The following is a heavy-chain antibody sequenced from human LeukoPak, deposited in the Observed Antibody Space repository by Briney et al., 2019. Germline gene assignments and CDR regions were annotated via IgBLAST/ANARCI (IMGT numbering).Heavy chain of an antibody. CDR1: GYTFTSYA. CDR2: INAGNGNT. Sequence: GASVKVSCTASGYTFTSYAMHWVRQAPGQRLEWMGWINAGNGNTKYSQKFQGRVTITRDTSASTAYMELSSLRSEDTAVYYCAREDPSVYSGYDSSYYYGMDVWGQGITVTVSS. D-gene: IGHD5-12*01. J-gene: IGHJ6*02. V-gene: IGHV1-3*01. CDR3: AREDPSVYSGYDSSYYYGMDV.